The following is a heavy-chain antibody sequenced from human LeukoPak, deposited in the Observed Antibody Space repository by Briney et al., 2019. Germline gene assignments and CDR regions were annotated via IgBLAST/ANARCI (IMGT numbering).Heavy chain of an antibody. J-gene: IGHJ4*02. D-gene: IGHD3-22*01. CDR2: INPNSGGT. CDR1: GYTLTDYY. Sequence: GASVKVSCKASGYTLTDYYMHWVRQAPGQGLEWMGRINPNSGGTNYAQKFQGRVTMTRDTSISTVYMELSRLRSDDTAVYYCVRGDYYDSSGYFQTFDYWGQGTLVTVSS. V-gene: IGHV1-2*06. CDR3: VRGDYYDSSGYFQTFDY.